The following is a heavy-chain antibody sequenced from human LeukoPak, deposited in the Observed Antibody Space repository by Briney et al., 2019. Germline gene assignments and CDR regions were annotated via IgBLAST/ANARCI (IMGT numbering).Heavy chain of an antibody. J-gene: IGHJ3*02. CDR1: GGSISNYF. V-gene: IGHV4-4*09. Sequence: SETLSLTCTVSGGSISNYFWGWIRQPPGKGLEWIGYISNSGRTIYNPSLRSRVTMSVDTSKNQFSLKLRSVTAADTAVFFGTRRARYSSTWYDGFDIWGQGTMVTVPS. D-gene: IGHD6-13*01. CDR2: ISNSGRT. CDR3: TRRARYSSTWYDGFDI.